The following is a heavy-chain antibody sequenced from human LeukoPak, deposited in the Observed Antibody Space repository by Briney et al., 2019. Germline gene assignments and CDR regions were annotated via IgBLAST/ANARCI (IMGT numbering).Heavy chain of an antibody. D-gene: IGHD5-12*01. Sequence: SETLSLTCTVSGGSISSYYWSWIRQPPGKGLEWIGYIYYSGSTNYNPSLKSRVTISVDTSKNQFSLKLSSVTAADTAVYYCATSRPSYSGYDLGHWYFDLWGRGTLVTVSS. CDR1: GGSISSYY. CDR3: ATSRPSYSGYDLGHWYFDL. V-gene: IGHV4-59*08. CDR2: IYYSGST. J-gene: IGHJ2*01.